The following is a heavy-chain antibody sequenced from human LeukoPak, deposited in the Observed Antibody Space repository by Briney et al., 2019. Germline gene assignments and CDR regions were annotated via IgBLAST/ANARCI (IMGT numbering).Heavy chain of an antibody. V-gene: IGHV4-31*03. CDR1: GGSIISGGYY. CDR2: IYYGGST. D-gene: IGHD3-10*01. CDR3: ARAPGGSGSYSPFDY. J-gene: IGHJ4*02. Sequence: SQTLSLTCTVSGGSIISGGYYWSWLRQHPGKGLEGSGYIYYGGSTYYNPSLKSRVTISVDTSKNQFSLKLSSVTAADTAVYYCARAPGGSGSYSPFDYWGQGTLVTVSS.